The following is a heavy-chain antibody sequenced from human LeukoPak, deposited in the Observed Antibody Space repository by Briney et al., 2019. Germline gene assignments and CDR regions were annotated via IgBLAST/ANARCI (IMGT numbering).Heavy chain of an antibody. CDR1: GGSFSGYY. D-gene: IGHD3-10*02. Sequence: SETLSLTCTVSGGSFSGYYWSWIRQPPGKGLEWIGEINHSGSTNYNPSLKSRVTISVDTSKNQFSLKLSSVTAADTAVYYCARGYYFLRAWGQGTLVTVSS. J-gene: IGHJ4*02. CDR2: INHSGST. CDR3: ARGYYFLRA. V-gene: IGHV4-34*01.